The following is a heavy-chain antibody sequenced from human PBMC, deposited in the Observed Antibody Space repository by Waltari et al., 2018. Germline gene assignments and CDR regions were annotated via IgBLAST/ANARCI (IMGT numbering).Heavy chain of an antibody. D-gene: IGHD3-22*01. J-gene: IGHJ4*02. V-gene: IGHV3-30*04. CDR3: ARTPPTAGYYDY. Sequence: QVQLVESGGGVVQPGRSLRLSCAASGFTFSSYAMHWVRQAPGKGLEWVAVISYDGSNKYYVDSVKGRFTISRDNSKNTLYLQMNSLRAEDTAVYYCARTPPTAGYYDYWGQGTLVTVSS. CDR1: GFTFSSYA. CDR2: ISYDGSNK.